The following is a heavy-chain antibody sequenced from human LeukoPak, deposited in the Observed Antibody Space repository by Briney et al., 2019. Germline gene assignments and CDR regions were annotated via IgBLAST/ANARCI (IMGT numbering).Heavy chain of an antibody. CDR3: ASSYDSSGYYYDY. D-gene: IGHD3-22*01. CDR2: IIPILGIA. Sequence: SVKVSCKASGGTFSSYAISWVRQAPGQGLEWMGRIIPILGIANYAQKFQGRVTITADKSTSTAYMELSSLRSEDTAVYYCASSYDSSGYYYDYWGQGTLVTVSS. J-gene: IGHJ4*02. V-gene: IGHV1-69*04. CDR1: GGTFSSYA.